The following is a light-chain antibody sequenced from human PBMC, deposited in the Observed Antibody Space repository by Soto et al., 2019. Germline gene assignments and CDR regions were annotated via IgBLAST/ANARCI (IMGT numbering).Light chain of an antibody. CDR2: VAS. CDR3: QQSYIVPLT. CDR1: QSISSY. J-gene: IGKJ4*01. V-gene: IGKV1-39*01. Sequence: DIQMTQSPSSLSASVGDRVTITCRASQSISSYLNWYQQKPVKAPKLLIFVASSLQSGVPSRFSGSGSGTDFTLTISSLHPQDFATDVCQQSYIVPLTFGGGTEVDI.